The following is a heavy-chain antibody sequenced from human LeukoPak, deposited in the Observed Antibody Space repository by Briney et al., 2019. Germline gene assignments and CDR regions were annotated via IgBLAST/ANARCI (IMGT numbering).Heavy chain of an antibody. D-gene: IGHD3-16*02. CDR2: IYHSGST. CDR1: GYSISSGYY. CDR3: AKEGRLRLGELSFLDY. V-gene: IGHV4-38-2*02. Sequence: SETLSLTCTVSGYSISSGYYWGWIRQPPGKGLEWIGSIYHSGSTYYSPSLKSRVTISVDTSKNQFSLKLSSVTAADTAVYYCAKEGRLRLGELSFLDYWGQGTLVTVSS. J-gene: IGHJ4*02.